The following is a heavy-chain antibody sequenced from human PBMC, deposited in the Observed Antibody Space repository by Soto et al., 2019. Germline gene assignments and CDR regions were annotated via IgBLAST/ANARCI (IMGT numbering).Heavy chain of an antibody. D-gene: IGHD2-21*02. Sequence: QVQLQESGPGLVKPSETLSLTCTVSGGSVSSGSYYWSWIRQPPGKGLEWIGYIYYSGSTNYTPSLKRRVTTSVDTSNNPFSLKLSSVTAADTAVYYCARDLWGVTRGWYFDLWGRGTLVTVSS. CDR1: GGSVSSGSYY. V-gene: IGHV4-61*01. J-gene: IGHJ2*01. CDR2: IYYSGST. CDR3: ARDLWGVTRGWYFDL.